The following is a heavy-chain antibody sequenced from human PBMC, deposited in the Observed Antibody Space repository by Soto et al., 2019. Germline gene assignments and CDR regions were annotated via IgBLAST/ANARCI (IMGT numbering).Heavy chain of an antibody. D-gene: IGHD5-12*01. V-gene: IGHV1-69*13. CDR1: GGTFSSYA. CDR2: IIPIFGTA. Sequence: ASVKVSCKASGGTFSSYAISWVRQAPGQGLEWMGGIIPIFGTANYAQKFQGRVTITADESTSTAYMELSSLRSEDTAVYYCARDLRGYSGYDSLYYYYYGMDVWGQGTTVTVSS. J-gene: IGHJ6*02. CDR3: ARDLRGYSGYDSLYYYYYGMDV.